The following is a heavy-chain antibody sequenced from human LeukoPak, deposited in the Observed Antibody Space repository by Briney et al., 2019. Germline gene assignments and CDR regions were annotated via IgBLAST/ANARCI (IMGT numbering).Heavy chain of an antibody. CDR1: GFTFSSYS. CDR2: ISSSSSYI. V-gene: IGHV3-21*01. Sequence: GGSLRLSCAASGFTFSSYSMNWVRQAPGKGLEWVSSISSSSSYIYYADSVKGRFTISRDNAKNSLYLQMNSLRAEDTAVYYCARVRREWLAPGSLLGYYYYYMDVWGKGTTVTVSS. CDR3: ARVRREWLAPGSLLGYYYYYMDV. J-gene: IGHJ6*03. D-gene: IGHD6-19*01.